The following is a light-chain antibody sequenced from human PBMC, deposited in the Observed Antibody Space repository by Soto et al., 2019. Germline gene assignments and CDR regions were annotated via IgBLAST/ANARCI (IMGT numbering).Light chain of an antibody. CDR3: QLHTTYPRP. CDR2: SAS. V-gene: IGKV1-17*03. J-gene: IGKJ1*01. Sequence: DLQMTQSPSAMSAAVGDRVTITCRASQDIGYHLGWFQQKPGKAPKRLIYSASSLDSGVPSRFSATGSGTEFTFTISSLHPEDFATYYCQLHTTYPRPFGQGTKVEVK. CDR1: QDIGYH.